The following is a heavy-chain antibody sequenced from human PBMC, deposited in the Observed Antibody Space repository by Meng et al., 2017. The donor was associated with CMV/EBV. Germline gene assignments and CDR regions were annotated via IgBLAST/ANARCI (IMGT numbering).Heavy chain of an antibody. CDR1: GYTFTRYG. J-gene: IGHJ4*02. D-gene: IGHD3-22*01. CDR3: TRDRPIRETYYYDSSGYQPFDY. V-gene: IGHV1-18*01. CDR2: ISAYNGNT. Sequence: QVVPGGAEVKSPWRHAKVSSQASGYTFTRYGISWVRQAPGQGLEWMGWISAYNGNTNDAQKLQGRVTMTTDTSTSTAYMELRSLRSDDTAVYYCTRDRPIRETYYYDSSGYQPFDYWGQGTLVTVSS.